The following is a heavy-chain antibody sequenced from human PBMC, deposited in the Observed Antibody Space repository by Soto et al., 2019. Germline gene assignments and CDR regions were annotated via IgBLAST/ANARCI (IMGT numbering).Heavy chain of an antibody. CDR3: AREVIGHDNYETIGYYFDH. CDR1: GYTFTKFH. D-gene: IGHD3-16*01. J-gene: IGHJ4*02. Sequence: QVQLIQFGAEVKKPGASVKVSCRASGYTFTKFHIHWVRQAPGQGLEWMGMIDPSGGVTRDAQRLQCRITMTSYTSMCSGEMELRGLSSEDTAVYYCAREVIGHDNYETIGYYFDHWGPGTLVTVSS. V-gene: IGHV1-46*01. CDR2: IDPSGGVT.